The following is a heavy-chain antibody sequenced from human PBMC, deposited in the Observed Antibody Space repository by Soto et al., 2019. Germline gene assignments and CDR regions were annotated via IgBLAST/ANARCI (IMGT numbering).Heavy chain of an antibody. Sequence: QVQLVQSGAEVKKPGSSVKVSCKASGGTFSSYAISWVRQAPGQGLEWMGRIIPIFDSANYSQKFQGRVTITADESTSTAYMELSSLRSEVTAVYYCATPMQSGWYLGDWYYYGMDVWGLGTTVTVSS. V-gene: IGHV1-69*15. CDR3: ATPMQSGWYLGDWYYYGMDV. CDR2: IIPIFDSA. CDR1: GGTFSSYA. J-gene: IGHJ6*02. D-gene: IGHD6-19*01.